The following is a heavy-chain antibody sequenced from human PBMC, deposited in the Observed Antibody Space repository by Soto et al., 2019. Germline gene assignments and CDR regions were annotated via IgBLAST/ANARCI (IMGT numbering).Heavy chain of an antibody. V-gene: IGHV4-30-2*01. CDR1: GGSISSGGYS. J-gene: IGHJ3*02. CDR2: IYHSGST. Sequence: QLQLRESGSGLVKPSQTLSLTCAVSGGSISSGGYSWSWIRQPPGKGLEWIGYIYHSGSTYYNPSLKSRVTISVDRSKNQFSLKLSSVTAADTAVYYCARGYFGKARAFDIWGQGTMVTVSS. CDR3: ARGYFGKARAFDI. D-gene: IGHD3-9*01.